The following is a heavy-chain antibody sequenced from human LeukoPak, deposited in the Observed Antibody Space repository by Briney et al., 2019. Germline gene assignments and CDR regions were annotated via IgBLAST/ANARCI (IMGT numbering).Heavy chain of an antibody. D-gene: IGHD6-13*01. V-gene: IGHV3-21*01. CDR1: GFTFSSYS. CDR3: ARGQAASPDPYGMDV. J-gene: IGHJ6*02. CDR2: ISSTSSYI. Sequence: GGPLRLSCAASGFTFSSYSMNWVRQAPGKGLEWVSFISSTSSYINYADSVKGRFTISRDNAKNSLYLQMNSLRAEDTAVYYCARGQAASPDPYGMDVWGQGTTVTVSS.